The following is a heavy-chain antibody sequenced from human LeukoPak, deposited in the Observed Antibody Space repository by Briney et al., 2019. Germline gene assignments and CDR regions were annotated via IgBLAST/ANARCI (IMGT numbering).Heavy chain of an antibody. CDR1: GGSISSSSYY. J-gene: IGHJ4*02. D-gene: IGHD3-22*01. V-gene: IGHV4-39*01. Sequence: PSETLSLTCTVSGGSISSSSYYWGWIRQPPGKGLEWIGNIFYTGSTYYSPSLKSRVTISVDTSRNDISLKLRSVTAADTAVYYCVRQYYYEKFDYWGQGTLVTVSS. CDR3: VRQYYYEKFDY. CDR2: IFYTGST.